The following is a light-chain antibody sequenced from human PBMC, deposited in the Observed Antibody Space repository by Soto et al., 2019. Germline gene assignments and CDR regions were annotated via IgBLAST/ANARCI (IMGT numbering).Light chain of an antibody. J-gene: IGLJ2*01. CDR1: SSDVGGYTY. Sequence: QSALTQPPSASGSPGQSVTISCTGTSSDVGGYTYVSWYQQHPGKAPKLMIYEVSKRPSGVPDRFSGSKSGNTASLTVSGLQAEDEADYYGSSYAGSNNVVVFGGGTKLTVL. CDR2: EVS. CDR3: SSYAGSNNVVV. V-gene: IGLV2-8*01.